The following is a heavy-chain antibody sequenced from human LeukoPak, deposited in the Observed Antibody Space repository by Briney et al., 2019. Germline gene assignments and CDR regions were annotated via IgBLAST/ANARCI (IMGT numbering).Heavy chain of an antibody. CDR3: ARGGAYYYMDV. CDR1: GFTFSSYG. D-gene: IGHD4/OR15-4a*01. CDR2: ISYDGSNK. J-gene: IGHJ6*03. V-gene: IGHV3-30*03. Sequence: PGGSLRLSCAASGFTFSSYGMHWVRQAPGKGLEWVAVISYDGSNKYYADSVKGRFTISRDNSKNTLYLQMTSLRAEATAVYYCARGGAYYYMDVWGKGTTVTVSS.